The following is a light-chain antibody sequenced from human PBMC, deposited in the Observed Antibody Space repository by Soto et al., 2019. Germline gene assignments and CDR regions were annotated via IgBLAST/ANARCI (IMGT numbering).Light chain of an antibody. CDR1: QSVRTY. CDR2: DAS. CDR3: QQRSNWPVT. V-gene: IGKV3-11*01. Sequence: EIVLTQSPATLSLSPEERTTLSCRASQSVRTYLAWYQQKPGQAPRLLIYDASNRAAGIPARFSGSGSGTDFTLTISSLEPEDFAVYYCQQRSNWPVTFGQGTKVDIK. J-gene: IGKJ1*01.